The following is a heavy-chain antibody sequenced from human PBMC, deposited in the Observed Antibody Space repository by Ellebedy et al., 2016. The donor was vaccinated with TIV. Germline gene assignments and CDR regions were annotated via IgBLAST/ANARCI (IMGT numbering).Heavy chain of an antibody. J-gene: IGHJ4*02. CDR1: GFTFSSYW. CDR3: AKHLGYSGYDGVDY. CDR2: INSDGSST. Sequence: GGSLRLSCAASGFTFSSYWMHWVRQAPGKGLVWVSRINSDGSSTYYADSVKGRFTISRDNSKNTLYLQMNSLRAEDTAVYYCAKHLGYSGYDGVDYWGQGTLVTVSS. D-gene: IGHD5-12*01. V-gene: IGHV3-74*01.